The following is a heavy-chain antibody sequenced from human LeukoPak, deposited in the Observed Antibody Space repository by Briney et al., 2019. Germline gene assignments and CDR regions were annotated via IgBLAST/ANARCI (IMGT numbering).Heavy chain of an antibody. Sequence: GGSLRLSCAASGFTFSSYSMNWVRQAPGKGLEWVSSISSSSSSYIYYADSVKGRFTISRDNAKNSLYLQMNSLRAEDTAVYYCAREDGSYCYFDYWGQGTLVTVSS. V-gene: IGHV3-21*01. CDR3: AREDGSYCYFDY. D-gene: IGHD1-26*01. J-gene: IGHJ4*02. CDR1: GFTFSSYS. CDR2: ISSSSSSYI.